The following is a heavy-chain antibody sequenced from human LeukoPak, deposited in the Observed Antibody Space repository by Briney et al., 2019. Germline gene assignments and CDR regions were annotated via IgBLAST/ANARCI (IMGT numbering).Heavy chain of an antibody. CDR3: ARVRNYYGSGSSAFDI. V-gene: IGHV1-18*01. CDR1: GYTFTSYG. J-gene: IGHJ3*02. Sequence: ASVKVSCKASGYTFTSYGISWVRQAPGQGLECMGWISAYNGNTNYAQKLQGRVTMTTDTSTSTAYMELRSLRSDDTAVYYCARVRNYYGSGSSAFDIWGQGTMVTVSS. D-gene: IGHD3-10*01. CDR2: ISAYNGNT.